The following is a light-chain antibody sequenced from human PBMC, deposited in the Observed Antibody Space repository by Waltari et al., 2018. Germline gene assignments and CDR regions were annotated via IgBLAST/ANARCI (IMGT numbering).Light chain of an antibody. V-gene: IGKV3-11*01. Sequence: VLTQSPATLSLSPGERATLSCRASQSVSSYLAWYEQKPGQAPRLLIYDASNRAAGIPARFSGSGSGTDLTLTISRLEPGDFAVYFCQQRGHWPPTFGQGTKVEIK. J-gene: IGKJ1*01. CDR3: QQRGHWPPT. CDR2: DAS. CDR1: QSVSSY.